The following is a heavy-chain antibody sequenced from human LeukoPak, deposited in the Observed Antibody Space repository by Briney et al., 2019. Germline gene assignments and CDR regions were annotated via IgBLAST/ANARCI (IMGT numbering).Heavy chain of an antibody. D-gene: IGHD1-26*01. Sequence: PSETLSLTCTVSGGSISSSSYYWGWIRQPPGKGLEWIGSIYYSGSTYYNPSLKSRVTISVDTSKNQFSLKLSSVTAADTAVYYCARQTRYSGSCRGLHIENWGQGTLVTVSS. CDR2: IYYSGST. CDR1: GGSISSSSYY. J-gene: IGHJ4*02. CDR3: ARQTRYSGSCRGLHIEN. V-gene: IGHV4-39*01.